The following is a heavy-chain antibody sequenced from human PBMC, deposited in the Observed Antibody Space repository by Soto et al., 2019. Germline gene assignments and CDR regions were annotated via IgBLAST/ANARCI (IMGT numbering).Heavy chain of an antibody. Sequence: AASVKVSCKASGYTFTSYGISWVRQAPGQGLEWMGWISAYNGNTNYAQKLQGRVTMTTDTSTSTAYMELRSLRSDDTAVYYCARSSLVPADIWSYYYGMGVWGQGTTVTVSS. CDR3: ARSSLVPADIWSYYYGMGV. J-gene: IGHJ6*02. V-gene: IGHV1-18*01. CDR1: GYTFTSYG. CDR2: ISAYNGNT. D-gene: IGHD2-2*01.